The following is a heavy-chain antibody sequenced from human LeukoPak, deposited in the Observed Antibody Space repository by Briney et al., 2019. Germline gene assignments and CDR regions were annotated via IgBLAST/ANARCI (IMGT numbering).Heavy chain of an antibody. CDR2: ISSSGSTI. V-gene: IGHV3-48*03. D-gene: IGHD3-10*01. CDR1: GFTFSSYE. CDR3: ARDLYGSGSWFDP. J-gene: IGHJ5*02. Sequence: GGSLRLSCAASGFTFSSYEMNWVRQAPGKGLEWVSYISSSGSTIYYADSVKGRFTISRDSAKNSLYLQMNSLRAEDTAVYYCARDLYGSGSWFDPWGQGTLVTVSS.